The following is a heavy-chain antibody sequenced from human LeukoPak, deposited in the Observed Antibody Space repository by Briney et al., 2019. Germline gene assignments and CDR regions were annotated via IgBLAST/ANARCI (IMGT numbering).Heavy chain of an antibody. J-gene: IGHJ4*02. D-gene: IGHD3-16*02. CDR2: ISGSGGST. Sequence: GGSLRLSCAASGFTFSSYAMSWVRQAPGKGLEWVSAISGSGGSTYYADSVKGRFTISRDNSKNTLYLQMNSLRAEDTAVYYCARDLGGLGELSPPFPDYWGQGTLVTVSS. CDR3: ARDLGGLGELSPPFPDY. V-gene: IGHV3-23*01. CDR1: GFTFSSYA.